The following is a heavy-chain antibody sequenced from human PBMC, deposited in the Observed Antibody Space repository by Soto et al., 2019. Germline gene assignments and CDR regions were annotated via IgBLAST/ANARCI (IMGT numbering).Heavy chain of an antibody. CDR1: GYTFTGYY. J-gene: IGHJ6*02. V-gene: IGHV1-2*02. Sequence: GASVKVSCKASGYTFTGYYMHWVRQAPGQGLEWMGWINPNSGGTNYAQKFQGRVTMTRDTSISTAYMELSRLRSDDTAVYYCARGYDSSGYYYGPLYYGMDVWGQGTTVTVSS. CDR2: INPNSGGT. D-gene: IGHD3-22*01. CDR3: ARGYDSSGYYYGPLYYGMDV.